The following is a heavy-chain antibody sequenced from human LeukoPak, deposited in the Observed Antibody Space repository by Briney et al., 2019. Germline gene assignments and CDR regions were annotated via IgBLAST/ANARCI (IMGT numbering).Heavy chain of an antibody. Sequence: PGGSLRLSCAASGFTFSFYWMAWVRQAPGKGLECVANIKQDGSEKYYVDSAKGRFTISRDSAKNSLYLQMNSLRAEDTAVYYCVVRGVTKPYWGQGTLVTVSS. J-gene: IGHJ4*02. CDR3: VVRGVTKPY. D-gene: IGHD3-10*01. CDR1: GFTFSFYW. CDR2: IKQDGSEK. V-gene: IGHV3-7*01.